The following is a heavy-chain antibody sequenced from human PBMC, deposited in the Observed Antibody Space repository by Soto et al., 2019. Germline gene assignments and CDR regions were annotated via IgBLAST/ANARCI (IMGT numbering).Heavy chain of an antibody. Sequence: GASVKVSCKASGYTFTSFYIQWVRQAPGQGPEWLGLINPSGGSSAYAQKFQGRVTMTRDTSTRTAYMELSSLRSDDTAVYYCARDVIIFGVGTSHYYNGMDVWGQGTTVTVSS. J-gene: IGHJ6*02. V-gene: IGHV1-46*01. D-gene: IGHD3-3*02. CDR3: ARDVIIFGVGTSHYYNGMDV. CDR2: INPSGGSS. CDR1: GYTFTSFY.